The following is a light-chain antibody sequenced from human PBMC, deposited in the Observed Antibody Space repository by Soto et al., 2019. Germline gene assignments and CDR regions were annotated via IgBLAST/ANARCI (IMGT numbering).Light chain of an antibody. J-gene: IGKJ4*01. CDR3: HHDSSFPLT. CDR2: KAS. Sequence: DIQMTQSPSFVSASVGDRVTITCRASQGISSWLSWYQQKPGTAPTLLVSKASTLQDGVPSRFSVSGSGTDFTLTINSLQPEDLGTDDCHHDSSFPLTVGAGTEVEIK. V-gene: IGKV1-12*01. CDR1: QGISSW.